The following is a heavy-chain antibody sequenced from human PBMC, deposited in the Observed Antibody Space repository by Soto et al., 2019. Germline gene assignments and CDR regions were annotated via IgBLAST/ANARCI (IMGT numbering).Heavy chain of an antibody. D-gene: IGHD6-13*01. J-gene: IGHJ5*02. CDR2: INHSGST. Sequence: XETRSLTCAVDGWSFSGYYWSWIRQPPGKGLEWIGEINHSGSTNYNPSLKSRVTISVDTSKNQFSLKLSSVTAADTAVYYCARGWPRAIAAAPGSNWFDHWGQGPLVTVSS. CDR3: ARGWPRAIAAAPGSNWFDH. CDR1: GWSFSGYY. V-gene: IGHV4-34*01.